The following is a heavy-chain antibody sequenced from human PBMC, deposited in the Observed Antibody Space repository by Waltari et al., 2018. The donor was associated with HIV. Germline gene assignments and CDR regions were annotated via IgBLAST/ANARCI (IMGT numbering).Heavy chain of an antibody. Sequence: QVQLVQSGAEVKKPGASVKVSCKVSGYTLTELSMLWVRQAPGKELEWMGNFDPEDDAPSYAQKFQGRITMTEDTSSHTSYMELSSLASGDTAVYYCATDFSGMVRAYSYYSLDVWGQGTTVTVSS. CDR3: ATDFSGMVRAYSYYSLDV. V-gene: IGHV1-24*01. J-gene: IGHJ6*02. CDR2: FDPEDDAP. CDR1: GYTLTELS. D-gene: IGHD3-10*01.